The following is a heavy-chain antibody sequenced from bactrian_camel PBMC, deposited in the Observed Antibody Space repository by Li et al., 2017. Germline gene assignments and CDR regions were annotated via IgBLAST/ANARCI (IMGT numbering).Heavy chain of an antibody. Sequence: HVQLVESGGGLVQPGESLTLSCVVSGFTFGDYAMAWFRQAPGKEREGVAIIDTDGSTFYANSVAGRFTISQDNSKNTLSLQMNSPKPEDTARYYCGRGFSKGSGPNCQYNFSGGGTQVTVS. CDR1: GFTFGDYA. D-gene: IGHD3*01. CDR2: IIDTDGST. V-gene: IGHV3S61*01. J-gene: IGHJ4*01.